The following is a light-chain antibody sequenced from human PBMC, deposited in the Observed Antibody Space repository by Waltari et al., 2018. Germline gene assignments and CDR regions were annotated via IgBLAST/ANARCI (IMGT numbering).Light chain of an antibody. V-gene: IGLV2-23*02. Sequence: QSTLTQPASVSGSPGQSITISCTGTSSDDGSYNLVSWFQQHPGKAPKLMIYGVSKRPSGFSTRFSGSKSGNTASLTISGLQAEDEADYHCCSYAGSFTVIFGGGTKLTVL. J-gene: IGLJ2*01. CDR2: GVS. CDR1: SSDDGSYNL. CDR3: CSYAGSFTVI.